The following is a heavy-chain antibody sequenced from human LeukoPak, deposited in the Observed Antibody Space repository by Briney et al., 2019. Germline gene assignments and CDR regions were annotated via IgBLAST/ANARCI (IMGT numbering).Heavy chain of an antibody. CDR2: VWYDGSNK. Sequence: GRSLRLSCAASGFIFSSYGMHWVRQAPGKGLEWVAVVWYDGSNKYYADSVKGRFTISRDNSKNTLYLQMNSLRGEDMAVYYCARGSYTSSWYGAFDYWGQGTLVTVSS. CDR3: ARGSYTSSWYGAFDY. D-gene: IGHD6-13*01. CDR1: GFIFSSYG. V-gene: IGHV3-33*01. J-gene: IGHJ4*02.